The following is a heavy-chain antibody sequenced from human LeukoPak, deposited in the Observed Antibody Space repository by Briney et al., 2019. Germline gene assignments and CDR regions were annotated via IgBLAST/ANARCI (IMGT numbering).Heavy chain of an antibody. D-gene: IGHD6-13*01. V-gene: IGHV1-18*01. Sequence: EASVKVSCKASVYTFTSYGISWVRQAPRQGLEWMGWVSDYNGNTHYAQKLQRRLTMHTDTPTSTAHIQLRSLRSDDTAVYYCASEGPNSWSYYYYYVMDVWGQDPTDSVP. CDR3: ASEGPNSWSYYYYYVMDV. J-gene: IGHJ6*01. CDR2: VSDYNGNT. CDR1: VYTFTSYG.